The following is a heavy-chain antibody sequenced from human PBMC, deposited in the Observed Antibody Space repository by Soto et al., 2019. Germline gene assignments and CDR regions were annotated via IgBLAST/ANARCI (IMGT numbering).Heavy chain of an antibody. CDR2: ISGSGGST. D-gene: IGHD3-22*01. CDR3: AKWDYDSSGFDY. CDR1: GFTFSSYA. J-gene: IGHJ4*02. Sequence: EVQLLESGGGLVPPGGSLRLSCAASGFTFSSYAMSWVRQAPGKGLEWVSAISGSGGSTYYADSVKGRFTISRDDSKNSLYLQMNSMRAEDTAVYYCAKWDYDSSGFDYWGQGTLVAVSS. V-gene: IGHV3-23*01.